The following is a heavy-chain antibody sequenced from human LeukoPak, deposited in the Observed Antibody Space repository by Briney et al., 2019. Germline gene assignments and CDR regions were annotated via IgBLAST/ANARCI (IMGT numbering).Heavy chain of an antibody. D-gene: IGHD5-24*01. CDR3: ARAGSGWLQFADFDY. V-gene: IGHV7-4-1*02. J-gene: IGHJ4*02. CDR2: INTNTGNP. CDR1: GYTFASYA. Sequence: ASVKVSCKASGYTFASYAMNWVRQAPGQGLEWMGWINTNTGNPTYAQGFTGRFVFSLDTSVSTAYLQISSLKAEDTAVYYCARAGSGWLQFADFDYWGQGTLVTVSS.